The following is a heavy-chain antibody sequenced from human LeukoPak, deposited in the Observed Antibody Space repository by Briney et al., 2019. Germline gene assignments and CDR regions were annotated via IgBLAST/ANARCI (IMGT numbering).Heavy chain of an antibody. Sequence: GGSLRLSCAASGFTFSSYAMHWVRQAPGKGLEWVAVISYDGSNKYYADSVKGRFTISGDNSKNTLYLQMNSLRAEDTAAYYCARSPIYDILTLDYWGQGTLVTVSS. V-gene: IGHV3-30*04. CDR3: ARSPIYDILTLDY. D-gene: IGHD3-9*01. CDR1: GFTFSSYA. J-gene: IGHJ4*02. CDR2: ISYDGSNK.